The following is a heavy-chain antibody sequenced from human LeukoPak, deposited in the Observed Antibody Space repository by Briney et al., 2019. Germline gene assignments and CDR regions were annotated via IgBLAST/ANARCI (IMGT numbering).Heavy chain of an antibody. CDR2: ISSSSSYI. V-gene: IGHV3-21*01. J-gene: IGHJ4*02. CDR3: ARGMTEVSPSNFDY. CDR1: GFTFSSYS. Sequence: PGGSLRLSCAASGFTFSSYSMNWVRQVPGKGLEWVSSISSSSSYIYYADSVKGRFTISRDNAKNSLYLQMNSLRAEDTAVYYCARGMTEVSPSNFDYWGQGTLVTVSS.